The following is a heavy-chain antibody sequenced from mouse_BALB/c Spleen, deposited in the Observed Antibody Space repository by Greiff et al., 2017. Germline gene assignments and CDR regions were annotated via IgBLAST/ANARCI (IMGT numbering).Heavy chain of an antibody. D-gene: IGHD1-1*01. J-gene: IGHJ1*01. V-gene: IGHV14-3*02. CDR1: GFNIKDTY. Sequence: DVKLQESGAELVKPGASVKLSCTASGFNIKDTYMHWVKQRPEQGLEWIGRIDPANVNTKYDPKFQGKATITADTSSNTAYLQLSSLTSEDTAVYYCASGSTYWYFDVWGAGTTVTVSS. CDR3: ASGSTYWYFDV. CDR2: IDPANVNT.